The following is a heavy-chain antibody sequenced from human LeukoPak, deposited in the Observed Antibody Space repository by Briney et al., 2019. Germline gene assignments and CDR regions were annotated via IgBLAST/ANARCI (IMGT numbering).Heavy chain of an antibody. V-gene: IGHV3-7*01. D-gene: IGHD3-22*01. CDR1: AFTFSNYW. CDR3: ARDQGSMIVVRTTSWYFDL. J-gene: IGHJ2*01. Sequence: GGSLRLSCAASAFTFSNYWMSWVRQAPGKGLEWVANINQDGSEIYYVDSVKGRFTISRDNAKNSLYLQINSVRADDTAVYYCARDQGSMIVVRTTSWYFDLWGRGTLVTVSS. CDR2: INQDGSEI.